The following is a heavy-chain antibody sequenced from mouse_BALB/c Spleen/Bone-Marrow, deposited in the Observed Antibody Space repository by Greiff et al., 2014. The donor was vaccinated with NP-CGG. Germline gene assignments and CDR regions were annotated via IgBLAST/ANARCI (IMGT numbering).Heavy chain of an antibody. V-gene: IGHV3-2*02. Sequence: EVKLEESGPGLVKPSQSLSLTCTVTGYSITSDYAWNWIRQFPGNKLEWMGYISYSGSTSYNPSLKSRISITRDTSKNQFFLQLNSVTTGDTATYYCARNGGQPGLRYFDYWGQGTTLTVSS. D-gene: IGHD3-2*01. J-gene: IGHJ2*01. CDR3: ARNGGQPGLRYFDY. CDR1: GYSITSDYA. CDR2: ISYSGST.